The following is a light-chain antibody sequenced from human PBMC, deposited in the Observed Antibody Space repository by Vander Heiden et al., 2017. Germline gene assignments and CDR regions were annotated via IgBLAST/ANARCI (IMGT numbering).Light chain of an antibody. CDR2: LNSDGSH. CDR1: SGHSSYA. Sequence: QLVLTQSPSASASLGASVKLTCTLSSGHSSYAIAWHQQQPEKGPRYLMKLNSDGSHSKGDGIPDRFSYSSSGAERYLTISSLQAEDEADYYCQTWGTGIRVFGGGTKLTVL. J-gene: IGLJ3*02. CDR3: QTWGTGIRV. V-gene: IGLV4-69*01.